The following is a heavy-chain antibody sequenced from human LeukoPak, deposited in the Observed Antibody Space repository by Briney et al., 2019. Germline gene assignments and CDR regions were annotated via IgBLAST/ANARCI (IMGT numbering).Heavy chain of an antibody. CDR2: ISGSGSST. Sequence: PGGSLRLSCAASGFTFSNFAMSWVRQVAGKGLEWVSAISGSGSSTYYADSVKGRFTISRDNSKNTLYLQINSLRAEDSAVYYCARAPRYSPYFFDYWGQGALVTVSS. J-gene: IGHJ4*02. CDR1: GFTFSNFA. CDR3: ARAPRYSPYFFDY. D-gene: IGHD3-9*01. V-gene: IGHV3-23*01.